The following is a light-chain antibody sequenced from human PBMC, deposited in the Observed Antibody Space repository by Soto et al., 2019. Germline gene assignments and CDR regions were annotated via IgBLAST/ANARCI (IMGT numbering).Light chain of an antibody. CDR2: EVS. Sequence: QSALTQPPSVSGSPGQSVTISCTGTSSDVGSYNRVSWHQQPPGTAPKLMIYEVSKRPSGVADRFSGSKSGNTAYLTISGLQAEDEADYYCSSYTSRSTFVVFGGGTKLTVL. V-gene: IGLV2-18*02. CDR3: SSYTSRSTFVV. CDR1: SSDVGSYNR. J-gene: IGLJ2*01.